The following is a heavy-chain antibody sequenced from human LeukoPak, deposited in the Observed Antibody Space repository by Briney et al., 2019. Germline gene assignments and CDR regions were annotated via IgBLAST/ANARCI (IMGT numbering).Heavy chain of an antibody. CDR2: IYYSGST. CDR3: AREDDTSGCDAFDV. J-gene: IGHJ3*01. V-gene: IGHV4-39*02. CDR1: GGSISSSGYY. D-gene: IGHD3-22*01. Sequence: SETLSLTCTVSGGSISSSGYYWGWIRQPPGKGLEWIGSIYYSGSTYYNPSLKSRLTVSVDTSKTQFSLKLSSVTAADTSVYYCAREDDTSGCDAFDVWGQGTMVTVSS.